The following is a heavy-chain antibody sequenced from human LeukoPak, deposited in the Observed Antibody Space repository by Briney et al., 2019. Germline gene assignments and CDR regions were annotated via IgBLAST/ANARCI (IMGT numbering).Heavy chain of an antibody. D-gene: IGHD4-17*01. J-gene: IGHJ4*02. V-gene: IGHV1-2*02. CDR2: INPNSGGT. Sequence: ASVKVSCKASGYTFSDHYIQWVRQAPGQGFDWLGWINPNSGGTDYARKFRGRVTMTRDMSLSTAYMELTRLTYDDTAVYYCARGALDPETVTNYFEYWAQGTLVTVS. CDR1: GYTFSDHY. CDR3: ARGALDPETVTNYFEY.